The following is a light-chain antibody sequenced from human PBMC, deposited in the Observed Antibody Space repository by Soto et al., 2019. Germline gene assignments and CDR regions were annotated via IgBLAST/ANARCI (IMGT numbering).Light chain of an antibody. CDR3: QQYNSYPWT. J-gene: IGKJ1*01. Sequence: DIQMTQSPSTLSASVGDRVTITCRASQSISSWLAGYQQKRGKAPKLLIYDASSLESGVPSRFSGSGSGTEFTLTISSLQPDDFATYFCQQYNSYPWTFGQGTQVEIK. V-gene: IGKV1-5*01. CDR1: QSISSW. CDR2: DAS.